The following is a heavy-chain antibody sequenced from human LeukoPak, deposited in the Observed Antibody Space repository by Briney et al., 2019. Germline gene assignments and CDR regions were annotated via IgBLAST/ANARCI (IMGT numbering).Heavy chain of an antibody. D-gene: IGHD5-18*01. Sequence: PGGSLTRYCAAYAFTCNSYWMRWDRQAPGKGREWVANIKQEGSEKYYVDSEKRRFTISRYNAKNSLFLQRNSLRAEDTAVYYCARGASGIQIWFFDPWGQGTLVSVSS. J-gene: IGHJ5*02. CDR3: ARGASGIQIWFFDP. CDR1: AFTCNSYW. V-gene: IGHV3-7*01. CDR2: IKQEGSEK.